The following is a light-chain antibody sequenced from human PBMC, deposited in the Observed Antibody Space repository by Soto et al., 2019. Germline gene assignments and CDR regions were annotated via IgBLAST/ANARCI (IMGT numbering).Light chain of an antibody. V-gene: IGKV3-20*01. J-gene: IGKJ2*01. CDR2: GAS. Sequence: EIVLTQSPGTLSLSPGERATLSCRARQSVSSSYLAWYKQKPGQAPRLLIDGASSRATGIQDRFSGRGSGTDFTLTISRLEADDVAVYYCEQYGSSHPYTCGQGTKLEIK. CDR3: EQYGSSHPYT. CDR1: QSVSSSY.